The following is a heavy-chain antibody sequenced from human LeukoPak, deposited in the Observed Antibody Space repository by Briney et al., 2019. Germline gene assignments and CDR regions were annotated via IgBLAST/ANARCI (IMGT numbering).Heavy chain of an antibody. CDR2: INYSDGKT. J-gene: IGHJ5*02. D-gene: IGHD3-10*01. CDR1: GFTFSIYA. CDR3: AKDSGNRLYSYADL. V-gene: IGHV3-23*01. Sequence: GGSLRLSCSGSGFTFSIYAMNWVRQAPGKGLEWVSGINYSDGKTSYADSVKGRFTISRDNSRNTLYLQMNSLRVGDTAVYFCAKDSGNRLYSYADLWGQGILVTVPS.